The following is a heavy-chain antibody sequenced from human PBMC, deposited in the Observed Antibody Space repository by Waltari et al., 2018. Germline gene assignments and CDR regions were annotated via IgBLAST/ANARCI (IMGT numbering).Heavy chain of an antibody. CDR2: IYTSGST. Sequence: QVQLQESGPGLVKPSQTLSLTCTVPGCSISSGSYYWSWIRQPAGKGLEWIGRIYTSGSTNYNPSLKSRVTISVDTSKNQFSLKLSSVTAADTAVYYCARERTDAFDIWGQGTMVTVSS. CDR1: GCSISSGSYY. V-gene: IGHV4-61*02. CDR3: ARERTDAFDI. J-gene: IGHJ3*02.